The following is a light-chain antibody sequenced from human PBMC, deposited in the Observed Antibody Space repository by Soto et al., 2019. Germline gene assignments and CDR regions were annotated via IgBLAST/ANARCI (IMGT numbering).Light chain of an antibody. J-gene: IGLJ1*01. CDR3: QTWGTGIHV. CDR2: LNSDGSH. Sequence: QSVLTQSPSASASLGASVKFTCTLSSGHSSYAIAWHQQQPEKGPRYLMKLNSDGSHSKGDGIPDRFSGSSSGAERYLTISSLQPEDEADYYCQTWGTGIHVFGTGTKLTVL. CDR1: SGHSSYA. V-gene: IGLV4-69*01.